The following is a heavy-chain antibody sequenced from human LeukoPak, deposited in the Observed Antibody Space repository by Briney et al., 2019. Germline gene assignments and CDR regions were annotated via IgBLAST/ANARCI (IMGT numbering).Heavy chain of an antibody. CDR3: AKLMGGLDDY. Sequence: PSETLSLTCTVSGGSISSYFWSWIRQPAGKGLEWIGYIYYSGSTNYNPSLKSRVTISVDTSKNQFSLKLSSVTAADTAVYYCAKLMGGLDDYWGQGTLVTVSS. D-gene: IGHD2-8*01. V-gene: IGHV4-59*08. CDR1: GGSISSYF. J-gene: IGHJ4*02. CDR2: IYYSGST.